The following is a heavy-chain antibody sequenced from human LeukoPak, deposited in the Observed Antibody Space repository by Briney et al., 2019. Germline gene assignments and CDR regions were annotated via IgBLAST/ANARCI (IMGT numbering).Heavy chain of an antibody. CDR3: ARDASASLDY. D-gene: IGHD2-2*01. Sequence: GGSQRLSCAASGFTFSDHYMDWVRQAPGKGLEWVSRTKNKANSYTTQYAASVKGRFTVSRDDSKNSLSLQMNNLETEDTAVYYCARDASASLDYWGQGTLVTVSS. CDR1: GFTFSDHY. CDR2: TKNKANSYTT. J-gene: IGHJ4*02. V-gene: IGHV3-72*01.